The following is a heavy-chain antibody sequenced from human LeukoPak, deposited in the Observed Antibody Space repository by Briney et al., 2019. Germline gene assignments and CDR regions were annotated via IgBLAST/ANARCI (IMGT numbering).Heavy chain of an antibody. Sequence: GGSLRLSXAASGFTFSSYGMRWVRQAPGKGLEWVAFIRNDGSNKYYEDSVKGRFTISRDNSKNTLYLQMNRLRAEDTAVYYCAKDRGDYYYMDVWGKGTTVTLS. D-gene: IGHD1-26*01. J-gene: IGHJ6*03. CDR2: IRNDGSNK. V-gene: IGHV3-30*02. CDR3: AKDRGDYYYMDV. CDR1: GFTFSSYG.